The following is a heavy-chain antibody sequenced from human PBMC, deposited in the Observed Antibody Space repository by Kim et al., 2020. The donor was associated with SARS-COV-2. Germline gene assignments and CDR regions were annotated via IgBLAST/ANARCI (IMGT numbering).Heavy chain of an antibody. CDR2: IKQDGSEK. J-gene: IGHJ6*02. CDR3: ARLWFGEVYYYYGMDV. D-gene: IGHD3-10*01. CDR1: GFTFSSYW. Sequence: GGSLRLSCAASGFTFSSYWMSWVRQAPGKGLEWVANIKQDGSEKYYVDSVKGRFTISRDNAKNSLYLQMNSLRAEDTAVYYCARLWFGEVYYYYGMDVWGQGTTVTVSS. V-gene: IGHV3-7*01.